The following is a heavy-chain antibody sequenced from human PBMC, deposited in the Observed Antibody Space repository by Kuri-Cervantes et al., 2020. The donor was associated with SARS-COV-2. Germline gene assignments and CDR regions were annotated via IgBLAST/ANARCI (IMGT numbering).Heavy chain of an antibody. CDR2: ISGSGGST. Sequence: GGSLRLSCAASGFTFSSYAMSWVRQAPGKGLEWVSAISGSGGSTYYADSVKGRFTISRDNSKNTLYLQTNSLRAEDTAVYYCAKCGELLTSSYYYYGMDVWGQGTTVTVSS. CDR1: GFTFSSYA. V-gene: IGHV3-23*01. CDR3: AKCGELLTSSYYYYGMDV. J-gene: IGHJ6*02. D-gene: IGHD1-26*01.